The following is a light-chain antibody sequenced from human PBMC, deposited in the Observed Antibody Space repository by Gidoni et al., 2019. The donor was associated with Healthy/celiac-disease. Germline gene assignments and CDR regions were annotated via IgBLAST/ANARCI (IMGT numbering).Light chain of an antibody. J-gene: IGLJ2*01. Sequence: SSALTQPPSVSASPGQTASITCSGDKLGDKYACWYQQKPGQAPVLVIYQDSKRPSGIPERFSGSNSGSTATLTISGTQAMDEADYYCQAWDSSTVVFGGGTKLTVL. CDR2: QDS. CDR3: QAWDSSTVV. CDR1: KLGDKY. V-gene: IGLV3-1*01.